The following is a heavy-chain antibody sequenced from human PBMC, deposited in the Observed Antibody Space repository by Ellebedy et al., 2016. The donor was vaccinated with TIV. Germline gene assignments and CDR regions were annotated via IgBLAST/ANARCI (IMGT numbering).Heavy chain of an antibody. Sequence: PGGSLRLSCAASGFTFNSYWMHWVRQTPGKGLGWVSRISSDGSSTNYADSVKGRFTISRDNAKNTRYLQMNSLRAEDTAVYYCARVLISAAGRQLDYWGQGTLVTVSS. D-gene: IGHD6-13*01. CDR1: GFTFNSYW. J-gene: IGHJ4*02. CDR3: ARVLISAAGRQLDY. CDR2: ISSDGSST. V-gene: IGHV3-74*01.